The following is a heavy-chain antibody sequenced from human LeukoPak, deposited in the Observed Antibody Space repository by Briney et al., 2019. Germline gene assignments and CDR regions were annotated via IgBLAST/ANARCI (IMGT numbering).Heavy chain of an antibody. CDR3: AKDLIWNQVDY. D-gene: IGHD1-1*01. CDR2: INKDGSTT. CDR1: GFTFSDYW. V-gene: IGHV3-74*01. J-gene: IGHJ4*02. Sequence: GGSLRLSCAASGFTFSDYWMHWVRQDPGKGLVWVSHINKDGSTTNYAESVKGRFTISRDNAKNTLYLQMNSVRAEDTAIYYCAKDLIWNQVDYWGQGTLVTVSS.